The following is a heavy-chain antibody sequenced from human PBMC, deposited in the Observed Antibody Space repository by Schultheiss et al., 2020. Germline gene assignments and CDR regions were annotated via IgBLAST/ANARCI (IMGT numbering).Heavy chain of an antibody. V-gene: IGHV3-23*01. CDR3: ARDRGCSGGSCYSFDC. J-gene: IGHJ4*02. CDR1: GFTFSSYA. D-gene: IGHD2-15*01. Sequence: GGSLRLSCAASGFTFSSYAMSWVRQAPGKGLEWVSAISGSGGSTYYADSVKGRFTISRDNSKNTLYLQMNSLRAEDTAVYYCARDRGCSGGSCYSFDCWGQGTLVTVSS. CDR2: ISGSGGST.